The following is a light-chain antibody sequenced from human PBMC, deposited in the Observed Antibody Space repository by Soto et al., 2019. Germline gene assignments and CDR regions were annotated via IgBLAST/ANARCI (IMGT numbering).Light chain of an antibody. V-gene: IGLV1-44*01. CDR1: SSNSGSNT. CDR2: SNN. Sequence: QSVLTQPPSASGTPRQRVTISCSGSSSNSGSNTVNWYQQLPGMAPKLLIYSNNQRPSGVPDRYSGSKSGTSASLAISGLQSEDEADYYCAAWDDSLNVFYVFGTGTKVTVL. CDR3: AAWDDSLNVFYV. J-gene: IGLJ1*01.